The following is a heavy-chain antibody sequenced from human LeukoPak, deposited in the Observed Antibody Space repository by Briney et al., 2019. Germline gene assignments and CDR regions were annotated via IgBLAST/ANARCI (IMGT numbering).Heavy chain of an antibody. CDR1: GGSISSYY. CDR2: IYYSGST. J-gene: IGHJ1*01. Sequence: SETLSLTCTVSGGSISSYYWSWIRQPPGKGLEWIGYIYYSGSTNYNPSLKSRVTISVDTSKNQFSPKLSSVTAADTAVYYCASLKAEYFQHWGQGTLVTVSS. V-gene: IGHV4-59*08. CDR3: ASLKAEYFQH.